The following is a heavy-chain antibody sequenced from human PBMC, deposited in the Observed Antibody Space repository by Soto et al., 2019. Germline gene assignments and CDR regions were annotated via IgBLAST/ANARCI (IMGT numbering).Heavy chain of an antibody. D-gene: IGHD5-12*01. V-gene: IGHV5-10-1*01. CDR1: GYSFTSYW. CDR3: ARQEVATTNYYYYGMDV. J-gene: IGHJ6*02. Sequence: PGESLKISCKGSGYSFTSYWISWVRQMPGKGLEWMGRIDPSDSYTNYSPSFQGHVTISADKSISTAYLQWSSLKASDTAMYYCARQEVATTNYYYYGMDVWGQGTTVTVSS. CDR2: IDPSDSYT.